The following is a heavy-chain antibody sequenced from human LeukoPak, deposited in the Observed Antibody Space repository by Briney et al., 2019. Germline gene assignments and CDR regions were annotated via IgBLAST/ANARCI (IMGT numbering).Heavy chain of an antibody. Sequence: ASVKVSCKASGYTFTSYDINWVRQATGQGLEWMGWMNPNSGNTGYAQKFQGRVIMTRNTSISTAYMELSSLSSEDTAVYYCARVSLARGYYYYYMDVWGKGTTVTVSS. J-gene: IGHJ6*03. V-gene: IGHV1-8*01. CDR2: MNPNSGNT. D-gene: IGHD3-10*01. CDR1: GYTFTSYD. CDR3: ARVSLARGYYYYYMDV.